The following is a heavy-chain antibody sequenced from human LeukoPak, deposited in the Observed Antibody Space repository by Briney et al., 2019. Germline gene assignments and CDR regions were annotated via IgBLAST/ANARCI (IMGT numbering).Heavy chain of an antibody. V-gene: IGHV4-34*01. Sequence: SETLSLTCAVYGGPFSGNYWSWIRQPPGKGLEWIGEINHSGSTNYNPPLKSRATISVDTSKNQISLKLSSVTAADTAVYYCAKGEGDYWGQGTLVTVSS. CDR1: GGPFSGNY. CDR3: AKGEGDY. D-gene: IGHD2-21*01. J-gene: IGHJ4*02. CDR2: INHSGST.